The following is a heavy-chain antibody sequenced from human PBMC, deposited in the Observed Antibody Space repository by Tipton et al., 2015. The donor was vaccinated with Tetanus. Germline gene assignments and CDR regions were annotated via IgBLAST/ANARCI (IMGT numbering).Heavy chain of an antibody. D-gene: IGHD3-3*01. CDR1: GGSLRSGNYQ. Sequence: GLVKPSETLSLTCTVSGGSLRSGNYQWNWIRQPPGKGLEWLAYISYSGSTNSNYSLKSRITISHDTSKNQFSLKLTSVTAADTAVYYCARANYDFPKKGPFDSWGQGTLVIVSS. CDR3: ARANYDFPKKGPFDS. CDR2: ISYSGST. V-gene: IGHV4-61*01. J-gene: IGHJ4*02.